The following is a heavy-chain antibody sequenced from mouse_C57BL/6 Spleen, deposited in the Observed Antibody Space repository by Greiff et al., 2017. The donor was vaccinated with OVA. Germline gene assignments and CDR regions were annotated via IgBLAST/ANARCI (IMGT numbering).Heavy chain of an antibody. CDR1: GYAFSSYW. CDR3: ARGDSSGPPAMDY. J-gene: IGHJ4*01. Sequence: VQLQQSGAELVKPGASVKISCKASGYAFSSYWMNWVKQRPGKGLEWIGQLYPGGGDTNYNGKFKGKATLTADKSSSTAYMQLSSLTSEDSAVYFCARGDSSGPPAMDYWGQGTSVTVSS. V-gene: IGHV1-80*01. CDR2: LYPGGGDT. D-gene: IGHD3-2*02.